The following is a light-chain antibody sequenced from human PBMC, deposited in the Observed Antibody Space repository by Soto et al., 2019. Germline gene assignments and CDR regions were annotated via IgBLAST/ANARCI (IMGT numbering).Light chain of an antibody. Sequence: EIVMTQSPATLSVSPGDRATLSCRASQSVSSSLAWYQQIPGQAPRLLLYDASTRATGIPARCGGSGSGTEFTLTISSLQSEDFAVYYCQQYNNWPPLPFGGGTKVELK. J-gene: IGKJ4*01. V-gene: IGKV3-15*01. CDR2: DAS. CDR3: QQYNNWPPLP. CDR1: QSVSSS.